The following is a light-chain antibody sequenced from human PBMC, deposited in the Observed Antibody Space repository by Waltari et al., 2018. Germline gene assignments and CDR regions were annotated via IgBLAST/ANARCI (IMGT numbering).Light chain of an antibody. CDR2: GAS. V-gene: IGKV3-20*01. Sequence: EIVLTQSPGTLSLSPGESATISCRASQSVSSSYLAWYQQKPGQAPRLLIYGASSRATGIPDRFSGSGSGTDFTLTISRLEPEDFAVYYCQQYGSSPGTFGQGTKVEIK. J-gene: IGKJ1*01. CDR3: QQYGSSPGT. CDR1: QSVSSSY.